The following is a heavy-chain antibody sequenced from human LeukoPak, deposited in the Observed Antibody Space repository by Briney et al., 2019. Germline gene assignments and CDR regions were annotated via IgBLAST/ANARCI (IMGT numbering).Heavy chain of an antibody. Sequence: PGGSLRLSCAASGFTFTNAWMNWARQAPGKGLEWVGRIKKKTDGGTADYAAPVKGRFTISRDDSKNTLYVQMNSLKTEDTGVYYCTTQPPGDYWGQGTLVTVPS. CDR3: TTQPPGDY. CDR2: IKKKTDGGTA. CDR1: GFTFTNAW. J-gene: IGHJ4*02. V-gene: IGHV3-15*01.